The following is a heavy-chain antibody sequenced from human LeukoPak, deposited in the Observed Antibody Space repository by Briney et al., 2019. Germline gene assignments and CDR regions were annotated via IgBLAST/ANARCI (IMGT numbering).Heavy chain of an antibody. J-gene: IGHJ6*02. CDR1: GFTFSSYS. CDR3: ARQDYDILTGYHMSGDYYGMDV. Sequence: PGGSLRQSCAASGFTFSSYSMNWVRQAAGKGLEWVSSISSSSSYIYYADSVKGRFTISRDNAKNSLYLQMNSLRAEDTAVYYCARQDYDILTGYHMSGDYYGMDVWGQGTTATVS. D-gene: IGHD3-9*01. V-gene: IGHV3-21*01. CDR2: ISSSSSYI.